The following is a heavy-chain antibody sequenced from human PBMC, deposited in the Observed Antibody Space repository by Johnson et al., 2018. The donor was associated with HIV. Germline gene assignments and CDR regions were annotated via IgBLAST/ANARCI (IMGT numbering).Heavy chain of an antibody. CDR3: AKEGVAGADAFDI. V-gene: IGHV3-30*02. Sequence: QVQLVESGGGVVQPGRSLRLSCAASGFTFSSYAMHWVRQAPGTGLEWVAFIRYDGSNKYYADSVKGRFTISRDNSKNTLYLQMNSLRAEDTAVYYCAKEGVAGADAFDIWGQGTMVTVSS. J-gene: IGHJ3*02. CDR2: IRYDGSNK. CDR1: GFTFSSYA. D-gene: IGHD6-19*01.